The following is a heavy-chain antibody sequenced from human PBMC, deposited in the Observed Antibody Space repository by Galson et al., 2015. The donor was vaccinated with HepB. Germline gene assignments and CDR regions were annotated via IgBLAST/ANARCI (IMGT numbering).Heavy chain of an antibody. V-gene: IGHV1-46*04. J-gene: IGHJ6*02. D-gene: IGHD3-22*01. Sequence: SVKVSCKASGYTFTSYYMHWVRQAPGQGLEWMGIINPSGGSTSYAQKLQGRVTMTRDTSTSTVYMELSSLRSEDTAVYYCATGYYYDSSGYPAPSYYYYYYGMDVWGQGTTVTVSS. CDR2: INPSGGST. CDR1: GYTFTSYY. CDR3: ATGYYYDSSGYPAPSYYYYYYGMDV.